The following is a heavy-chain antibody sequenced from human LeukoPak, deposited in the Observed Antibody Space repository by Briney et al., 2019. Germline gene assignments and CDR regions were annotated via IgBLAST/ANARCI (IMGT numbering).Heavy chain of an antibody. CDR3: ARRGSSWYYAFDI. CDR2: IYYSGST. CDR1: GGPISSYY. V-gene: IGHV4-59*08. J-gene: IGHJ3*02. D-gene: IGHD6-13*01. Sequence: PSETLSLTCTVSGGPISSYYWSWIRQPPGKGLEWIGYIYYSGSTNYNPSLKSRVTISVDTSKNQFSLKLSSVTAADTAVYYCARRGSSWYYAFDIWGQGTMVTVSS.